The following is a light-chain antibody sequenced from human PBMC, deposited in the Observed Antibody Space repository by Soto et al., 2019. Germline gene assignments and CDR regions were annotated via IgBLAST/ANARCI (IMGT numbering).Light chain of an antibody. CDR2: EDI. J-gene: IGLJ1*01. Sequence: QSVLTQPASVSGSPGQSITISCTGTSSDVGSYSLLSWYQHHPGKAPKLIIYEDIKGPSGVSNRFSGSKSGNTASLRISGLQAEDEADYYCYTYAGGSTYLFGTGTK. V-gene: IGLV2-23*01. CDR3: YTYAGGSTYL. CDR1: SSDVGSYSL.